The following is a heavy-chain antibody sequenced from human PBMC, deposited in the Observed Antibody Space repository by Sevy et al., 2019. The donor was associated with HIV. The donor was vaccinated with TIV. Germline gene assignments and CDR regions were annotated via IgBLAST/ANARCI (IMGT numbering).Heavy chain of an antibody. CDR1: GFNFRTFG. CDR3: TKESLRGTYIRGDFDH. Sequence: GGSLRLSCSAFGFNFRTFGMHWVRQAPGKGPEWLAVISSDGINHNYAASVKGRFTIYRDNSKSLLFLQMNSLTPNDTAVYFCTKESLRGTYIRGDFDHWGQGTLVTVSS. J-gene: IGHJ4*02. D-gene: IGHD3-10*02. CDR2: ISSDGINH. V-gene: IGHV3-30*18.